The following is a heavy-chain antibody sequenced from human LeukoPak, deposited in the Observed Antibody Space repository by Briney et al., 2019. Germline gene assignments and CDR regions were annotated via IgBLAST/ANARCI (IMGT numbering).Heavy chain of an antibody. V-gene: IGHV4-39*01. CDR2: INYSGSS. CDR1: GGSVSSTTYF. CDR3: ARYVVYGSGKYYFDY. D-gene: IGHD3-10*01. Sequence: SSETLSLTCTVSGGSVSSTTYFWSWIRQPPGKGLEWIASINYSGSSYYNPSLKSRVTISVDTSENQFSLKLSSVTAADTAVYYCARYVVYGSGKYYFDYWGQGTLVTVSS. J-gene: IGHJ4*02.